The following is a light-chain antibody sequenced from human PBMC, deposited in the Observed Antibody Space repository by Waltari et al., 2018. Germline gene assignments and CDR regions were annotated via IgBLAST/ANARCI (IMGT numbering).Light chain of an antibody. CDR3: QQRNTWPTVT. V-gene: IGKV3-11*01. J-gene: IGKJ4*01. Sequence: EVVLTQSPATLSLSPGERATLSCRASQSVSNYLVWYQQKPGQAPRLLISDASNRATGIPARFSGGGSGTDFTLTISSLEPEDSAVYYCQQRNTWPTVTFGGGTKVEIK. CDR2: DAS. CDR1: QSVSNY.